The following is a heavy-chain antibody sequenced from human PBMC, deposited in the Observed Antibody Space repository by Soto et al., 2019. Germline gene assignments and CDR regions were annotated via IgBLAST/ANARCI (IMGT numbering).Heavy chain of an antibody. Sequence: PSETLSLTCTVSGGSVSSTSYYWTWIRQPPGKGLEWIGYIHYSGSTNYNPSLQSRVTISVDTSKNHFSLELTSVTAADTAVYYCARDPGVVAAAGLGFDYWGQGTLVTVSS. D-gene: IGHD6-13*01. CDR1: GGSVSSTSYY. CDR2: IHYSGST. V-gene: IGHV4-61*01. J-gene: IGHJ4*02. CDR3: ARDPGVVAAAGLGFDY.